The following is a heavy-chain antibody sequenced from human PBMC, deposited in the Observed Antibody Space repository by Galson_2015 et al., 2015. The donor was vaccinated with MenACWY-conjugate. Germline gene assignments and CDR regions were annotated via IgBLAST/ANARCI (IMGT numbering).Heavy chain of an antibody. CDR1: GYTFTSYG. V-gene: IGHV1-18*01. CDR2: ISAYNGNT. J-gene: IGHJ4*02. Sequence: QSGAEVKKPGASVQVSCKASGYTFTSYGISWVRQAPGQGLEWMGWISAYNGNTNYAQKLQGRVTMTTDTSTNTAYMELRSLRSDDTAVYYCARANSDYYDSSIDYWGQGTLVTVSS. CDR3: ARANSDYYDSSIDY. D-gene: IGHD3-22*01.